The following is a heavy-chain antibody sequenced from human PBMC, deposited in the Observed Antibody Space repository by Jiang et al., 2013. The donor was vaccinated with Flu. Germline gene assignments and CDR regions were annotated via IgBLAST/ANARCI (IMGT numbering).Heavy chain of an antibody. Sequence: LLKPSETLSLTCTVSGGSISSYYWSWIRQPPGKGLEWIGYIYYSGSTNYNPSLKSRVTISVDTSKNQFSLKLSSVTAADTAVYYCAGAVEMATILAFDIWGQGTMVTVSS. CDR3: AGAVEMATILAFDI. CDR1: GGSISSYY. D-gene: IGHD5-24*01. CDR2: IYYSGST. V-gene: IGHV4-59*01. J-gene: IGHJ3*02.